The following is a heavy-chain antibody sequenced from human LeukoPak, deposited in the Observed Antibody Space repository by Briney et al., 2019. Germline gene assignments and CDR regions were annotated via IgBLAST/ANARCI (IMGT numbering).Heavy chain of an antibody. V-gene: IGHV3-53*01. D-gene: IGHD6-6*01. CDR3: ARDFQQLVGDNWFDP. CDR2: IYSGGST. Sequence: PGGSLRLSCAASGFTVSSNYMSWVRQAPGKGLEWVSVIYSGGSTYYADSVKGRFTISRDNAKNSLYLQMNSLRAEDTAVYYCARDFQQLVGDNWFDPWGQGTLVTVSS. CDR1: GFTVSSNY. J-gene: IGHJ5*02.